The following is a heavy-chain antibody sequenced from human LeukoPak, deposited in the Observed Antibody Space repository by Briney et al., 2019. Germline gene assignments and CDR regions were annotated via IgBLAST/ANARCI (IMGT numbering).Heavy chain of an antibody. CDR1: GYSFTSYW. V-gene: IGHV5-10-1*01. D-gene: IGHD6-25*01. CDR3: ARQRHNFFDY. J-gene: IGHJ4*02. CDR2: IDPSDSYT. Sequence: GESLKISCKGSGYSFTSYWISWVRQMPGKGLEWMGRIDPSDSYTNYSPSFQGHVTISADKSISTAYLQWSTLKASDTAMYYYARQRHNFFDYWGQGTLVTVSS.